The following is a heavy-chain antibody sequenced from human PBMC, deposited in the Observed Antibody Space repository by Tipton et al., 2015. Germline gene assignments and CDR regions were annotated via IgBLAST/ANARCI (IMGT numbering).Heavy chain of an antibody. D-gene: IGHD4-23*01. CDR1: SDSISKYY. CDR3: ARARGRHGGLFDS. CDR2: IQYSGST. V-gene: IGHV4-59*01. Sequence: TLSLTCSVSSDSISKYYWSWIRQPPGKELEWIGYIQYSGSTNYNPSLKSRVTISVDTSKTQFSLKMSSVTASDTAVYYCARARGRHGGLFDSWGQGILVIVSS. J-gene: IGHJ4*02.